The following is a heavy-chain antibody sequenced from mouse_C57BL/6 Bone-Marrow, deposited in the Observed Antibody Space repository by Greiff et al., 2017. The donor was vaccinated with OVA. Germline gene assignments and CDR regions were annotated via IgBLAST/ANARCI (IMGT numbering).Heavy chain of an antibody. CDR1: GYTFTSYW. CDR3: ARGRLPPYYAMDY. D-gene: IGHD2-4*01. V-gene: IGHV1-50*01. J-gene: IGHJ4*01. CDR2: IDPSDSYT. Sequence: VQLQQPGAELVKPGASVKLSCKASGYTFTSYWMQWVNQRPGQGLEWIGEIDPSDSYTNYNQQFKGKATLTVDTSSSTAYMQLSSLTSEDSAVYYCARGRLPPYYAMDYWGQGTSVTVSS.